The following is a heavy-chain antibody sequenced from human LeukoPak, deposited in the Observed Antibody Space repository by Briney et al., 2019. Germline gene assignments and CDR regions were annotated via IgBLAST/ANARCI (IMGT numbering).Heavy chain of an antibody. CDR3: ARINYKYGSGTLGWFDP. Sequence: SVKVSCKASGGTFSSYAISWVRQAPGQGLEWMGGIIPISGTANYAQKFQGRVTITADKSTSTAYMELSSLRSEDTAVYYCARINYKYGSGTLGWFDPWGQGTLVTVSS. CDR2: IIPISGTA. CDR1: GGTFSSYA. V-gene: IGHV1-69*06. D-gene: IGHD3-10*01. J-gene: IGHJ5*02.